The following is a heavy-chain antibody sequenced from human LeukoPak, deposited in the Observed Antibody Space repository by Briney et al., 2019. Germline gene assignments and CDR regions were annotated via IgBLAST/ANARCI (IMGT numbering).Heavy chain of an antibody. CDR3: ARDYGVAEGY. CDR2: IYSGCST. D-gene: IGHD6-19*01. V-gene: IGHV3-53*01. J-gene: IGHJ4*02. Sequence: GGSLRLSCVASGFTFSSNYMSWVRKAPGKGLEWVSVIYSGCSTYYSDSVKCLFTISRDNYKNTLYLQMKTLRVEDTAVYYCARDYGVAEGYWGQGTLVTVSS. CDR1: GFTFSSNY.